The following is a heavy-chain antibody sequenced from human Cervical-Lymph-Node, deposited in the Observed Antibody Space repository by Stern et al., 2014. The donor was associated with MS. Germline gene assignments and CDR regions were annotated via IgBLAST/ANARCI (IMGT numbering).Heavy chain of an antibody. J-gene: IGHJ4*02. Sequence: VKLVESGGAVVQPGRSLRLSCAASGFTFSSYGMHCVRQAPGKGLERVTVISYDGNHKYYADSVKGRFTISRDNSKNTLHLQMNSVTPDDTAIYYCARDYEDTSMLFDHWGQGTLVTVSS. V-gene: IGHV3-30*03. D-gene: IGHD2-8*01. CDR2: ISYDGNHK. CDR3: ARDYEDTSMLFDH. CDR1: GFTFSSYG.